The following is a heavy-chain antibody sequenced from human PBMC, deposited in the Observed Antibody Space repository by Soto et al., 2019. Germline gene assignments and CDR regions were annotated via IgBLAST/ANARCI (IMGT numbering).Heavy chain of an antibody. J-gene: IGHJ5*02. V-gene: IGHV4-31*03. CDR3: ARNGDYGFGWFDP. CDR1: GGSISSGGYY. D-gene: IGHD4-17*01. Sequence: PSETLSLTCTVSGGSISSGGYYWSWIRQHPGKGLEWIGYIYYSGSTYYNPSLKSRVTISVDTSKNQFSLKLSSVTAADTAVYYCARNGDYGFGWFDPWGQGTLVTVSS. CDR2: IYYSGST.